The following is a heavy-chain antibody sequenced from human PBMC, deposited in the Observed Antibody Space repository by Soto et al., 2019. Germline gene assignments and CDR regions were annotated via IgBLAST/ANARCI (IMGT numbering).Heavy chain of an antibody. CDR3: ARGRRRLAVVGVAPDP. Sequence: EVQLVESGGGLVQPGGSLRLSCAASGFTFSSYEMNWVRQAPGKGLEWVSYISSSGSTIYYADSVKGRFTISRDNAKNSLYLQMNSLRAEDTAVYYCARGRRRLAVVGVAPDPWGQGTLVTVSS. V-gene: IGHV3-48*03. CDR2: ISSSGSTI. CDR1: GFTFSSYE. J-gene: IGHJ5*02. D-gene: IGHD3-3*01.